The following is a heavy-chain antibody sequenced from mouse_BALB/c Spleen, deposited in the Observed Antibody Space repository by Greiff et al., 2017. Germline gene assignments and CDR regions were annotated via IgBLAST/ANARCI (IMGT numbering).Heavy chain of an antibody. D-gene: IGHD2-10*02. CDR1: GFSLTSYG. J-gene: IGHJ2*01. V-gene: IGHV2-9*02. Sequence: VMLVESGPGLVAPSQSLSITCTVSGFSLTSYGVHWVRQPPGKGLEWLGVIWAGGSTNYNSALMSRLSISKDNSKSQVFLKMNSLQTDDTAMYCCARALYGNYGYFDYWGQGTTLTVSS. CDR3: ARALYGNYGYFDY. CDR2: IWAGGST.